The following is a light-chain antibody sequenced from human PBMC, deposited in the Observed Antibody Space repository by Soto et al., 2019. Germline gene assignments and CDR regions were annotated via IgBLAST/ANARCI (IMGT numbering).Light chain of an antibody. CDR2: DVS. J-gene: IGLJ2*01. CDR3: VSYGSNRPVI. V-gene: IGLV2-14*01. Sequence: QSALTQPASVSGSPGQSITISCTGTSSDVGGYKFVSWFQQPPGKAPKLLIYDVSDRPSGVSDRFSGSKSGNTASLTSSGLQADDEADYYCVSYGSNRPVIFGGGTKVTVL. CDR1: SSDVGGYKF.